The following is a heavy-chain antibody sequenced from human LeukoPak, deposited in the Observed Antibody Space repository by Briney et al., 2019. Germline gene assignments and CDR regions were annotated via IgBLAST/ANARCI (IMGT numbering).Heavy chain of an antibody. CDR3: ARRAGTTLHFQH. V-gene: IGHV4-31*03. CDR1: GGSISSGGYY. CDR2: IYYSGST. Sequence: SQTLSLTCTVSGGSISSGGYYWSWIRQHPGKGLEWIGYIYYSGSTYYNPSLKSRVTISVDTSKNQFSLKLSSVTAADTAVYYCARRAGTTLHFQHWGQGTLVTVSS. D-gene: IGHD1-7*01. J-gene: IGHJ1*01.